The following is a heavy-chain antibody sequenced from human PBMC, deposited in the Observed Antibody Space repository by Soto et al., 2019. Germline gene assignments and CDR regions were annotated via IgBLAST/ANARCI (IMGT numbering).Heavy chain of an antibody. D-gene: IGHD3-16*01. CDR3: AKERDDYVWGNNFDY. Sequence: DVQLVESGGGYVQPGRSLRLSCAASGFTFDDYAMHWVRQAPGKGLEWDSGISWNSGSIGYADSVKGPFTISRDNATNSPDRQMDSRRAEETALYYCAKERDDYVWGNNFDYWGQGTLVTVSA. J-gene: IGHJ4*02. V-gene: IGHV3-9*01. CDR2: ISWNSGSI. CDR1: GFTFDDYA.